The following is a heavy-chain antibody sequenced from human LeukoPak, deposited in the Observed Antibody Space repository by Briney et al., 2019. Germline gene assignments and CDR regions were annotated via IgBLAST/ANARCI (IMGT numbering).Heavy chain of an antibody. CDR3: AREVYYYGLGSYYYMDV. D-gene: IGHD3-10*01. Sequence: GGSLRLSCAASGFTFSSYSMNWVRQAPGKGLEGVSSISSSSSYIYYADSVKGRFTISRDNAKNSLYLQMNSLRAEDTAVYYCAREVYYYGLGSYYYMDVWGKGTTVTVSS. J-gene: IGHJ6*03. V-gene: IGHV3-21*01. CDR1: GFTFSSYS. CDR2: ISSSSSYI.